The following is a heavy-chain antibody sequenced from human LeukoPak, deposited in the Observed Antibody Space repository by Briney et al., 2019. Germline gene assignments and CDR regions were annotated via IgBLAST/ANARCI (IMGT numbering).Heavy chain of an antibody. D-gene: IGHD2-21*02. CDR3: ASPTGCRGDCPG. J-gene: IGHJ4*02. Sequence: GGSLRLSCAASGFTFSRYWMSWVRQAPGKGLEWVASINQDGSQKYYVGSVKGRFTISRDNAKNSLYLQMNSLRAEDTAVYYCASPTGCRGDCPGRGQGTLVTVSS. CDR2: INQDGSQK. CDR1: GFTFSRYW. V-gene: IGHV3-7*01.